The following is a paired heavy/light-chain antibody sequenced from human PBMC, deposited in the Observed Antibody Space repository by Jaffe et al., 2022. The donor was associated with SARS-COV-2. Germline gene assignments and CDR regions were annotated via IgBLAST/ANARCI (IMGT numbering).Heavy chain of an antibody. CDR1: GGSISSSSYY. Sequence: QLQLQESGPGLVKPSETLSLTCTVSGGSISSSSYYWGWIRQPPGKGLEWIGSIYYSGSTYYNPSLKSRVTISVDTSKNQFSLKLSSVTAADTAVYYCASSPYDYVWGSYSSFYFDYWGQGTLVTVSS. D-gene: IGHD3-16*01. CDR3: ASSPYDYVWGSYSSFYFDY. V-gene: IGHV4-39*01. J-gene: IGHJ4*02. CDR2: IYYSGST.
Light chain of an antibody. CDR2: DVS. CDR3: SSYTSSSTQGV. Sequence: QSALTQPASVSGSPGQSITISCTGTSSDVGSYNSVSWYQHHPGKAPKLMIYDVSNRPSGVSNRFSGSKSGNTASLTISGLQAEDEADYYCSSYTSSSTQGVFGGGTKLTVL. J-gene: IGLJ2*01. CDR1: SSDVGSYNS. V-gene: IGLV2-14*03.